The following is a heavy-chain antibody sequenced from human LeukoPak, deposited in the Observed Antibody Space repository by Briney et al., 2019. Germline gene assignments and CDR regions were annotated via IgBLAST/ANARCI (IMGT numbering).Heavy chain of an antibody. D-gene: IGHD5-24*01. J-gene: IGHJ4*02. Sequence: PSETLSLTCSVSGGSITGYSWSWIRQTPGKGLEWIGYIYYNGDTHYNPSLNSRLSMSVDTPNKQLSLNLRSVTAADTAVYYCAREDVEMATIKGIDYWGQGTLVTVSS. CDR1: GGSITGYS. CDR3: AREDVEMATIKGIDY. V-gene: IGHV4-59*01. CDR2: IYYNGDT.